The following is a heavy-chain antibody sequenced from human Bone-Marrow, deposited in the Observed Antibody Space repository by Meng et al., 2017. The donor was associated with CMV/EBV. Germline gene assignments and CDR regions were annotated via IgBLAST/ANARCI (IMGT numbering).Heavy chain of an antibody. V-gene: IGHV3-53*01. Sequence: GESLKISWAASGFTVSSNYMSWGRQAPGKGLEWVSVIYSGGSTYYADSVKGRFTISRDNSKHTLYLQLNSLRAEDTAVYYSVLSSSGYYTAFDYWGQGTLVTVSS. J-gene: IGHJ4*02. CDR3: VLSSSGYYTAFDY. CDR1: GFTVSSNY. D-gene: IGHD3-22*01. CDR2: IYSGGST.